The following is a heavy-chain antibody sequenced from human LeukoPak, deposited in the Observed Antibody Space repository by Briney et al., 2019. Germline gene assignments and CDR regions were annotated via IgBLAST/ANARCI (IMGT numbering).Heavy chain of an antibody. D-gene: IGHD4-17*01. CDR3: ARSQSGDYGTSKDFDY. CDR2: INHSGST. CDR1: GGSFSGYY. V-gene: IGHV4-34*01. Sequence: SETLSLTCAVYGGSFSGYYWSWIRQPPGKGLEWIGEINHSGSTNYNPSLKSQVTISVDTSKNQFSLKLSSVTAADTAVYYCARSQSGDYGTSKDFDYWGQGTLVTVSS. J-gene: IGHJ4*02.